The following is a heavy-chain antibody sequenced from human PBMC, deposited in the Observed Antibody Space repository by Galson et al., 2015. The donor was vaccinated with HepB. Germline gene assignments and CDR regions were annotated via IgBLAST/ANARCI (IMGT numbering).Heavy chain of an antibody. Sequence: SVKVSCKVSGYTLTDFYMHWVRQAPGKGLEWMGVFDPEDGETIYAQKFQGRVTMTEDTSTDTAYMELSSLRSEDTAVYYCALGIRDGYNHPLAYGVQGNLVTVSS. D-gene: IGHD5-24*01. CDR3: ALGIRDGYNHPLAY. CDR1: GYTLTDFY. CDR2: FDPEDGET. J-gene: IGHJ4*02. V-gene: IGHV1-24*01.